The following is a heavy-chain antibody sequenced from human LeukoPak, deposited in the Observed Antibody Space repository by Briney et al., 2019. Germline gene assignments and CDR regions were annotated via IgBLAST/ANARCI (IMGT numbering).Heavy chain of an antibody. Sequence: SETLSLTCIVSGGSISSYSWSWIRQPAGKGLEWIGRIFTSGSTNYNPSLKSRGTISVDTSKNQLSLKLTSVTAADTAVYYCAREDCSGEDWFDPWGQGTLVTVSS. CDR3: AREDCSGEDWFDP. J-gene: IGHJ5*02. D-gene: IGHD3-10*02. CDR1: GGSISSYS. V-gene: IGHV4-4*07. CDR2: IFTSGST.